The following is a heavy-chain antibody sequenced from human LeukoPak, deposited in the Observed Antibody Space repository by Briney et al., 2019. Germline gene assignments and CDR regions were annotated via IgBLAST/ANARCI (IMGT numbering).Heavy chain of an antibody. CDR3: ARRRDSSSWYEEDY. CDR2: IYYSGST. J-gene: IGHJ4*02. CDR1: GGSIRNYY. D-gene: IGHD6-13*01. Sequence: SETLSLTCTVSGGSIRNYYWGWIRQPPGKGLEWIGSIYYSGSTYYNPSLKSRVTISGDTSKNQLSLKLSSVTAADTAVYYCARRRDSSSWYEEDYWGQGTLVTVSS. V-gene: IGHV4-39*01.